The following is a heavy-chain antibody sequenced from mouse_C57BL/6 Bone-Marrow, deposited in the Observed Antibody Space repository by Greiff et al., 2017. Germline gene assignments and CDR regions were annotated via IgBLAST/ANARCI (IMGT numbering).Heavy chain of an antibody. CDR2: IHPNSGST. CDR3: ARSHYYGISYPWYFDV. D-gene: IGHD1-1*01. J-gene: IGHJ1*03. CDR1: GYTFTSYW. Sequence: QVQLQQPGAELVKPGASVKLSCKASGYTFTSYWMHWVKQRPGQGLEWIGMIHPNSGSTNYNEKFKSKATLTVAKSSSTAYMQLSSLTSEDSAVYYCARSHYYGISYPWYFDVWGTGTTVPVSS. V-gene: IGHV1-64*01.